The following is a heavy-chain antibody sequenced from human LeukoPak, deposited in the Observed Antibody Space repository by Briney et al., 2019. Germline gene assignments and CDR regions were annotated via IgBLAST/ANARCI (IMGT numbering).Heavy chain of an antibody. CDR2: IYYSGST. CDR1: GGSISSSSYY. V-gene: IGHV4-39*07. J-gene: IGHJ5*02. Sequence: PSETLSLTCTVSGGSISSSSYYWGWIRQPPGKGLEWIGSIYYSGSTYYNPSLKSRVTISVDTSRNQFSLKLSSVTAADTAVYYCARVNYGSGSYYNGGSWFDPWGQGTLVTVSS. CDR3: ARVNYGSGSYYNGGSWFDP. D-gene: IGHD3-10*01.